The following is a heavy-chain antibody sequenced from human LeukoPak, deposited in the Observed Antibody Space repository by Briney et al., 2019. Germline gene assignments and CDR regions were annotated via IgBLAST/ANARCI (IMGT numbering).Heavy chain of an antibody. CDR1: SESFSGYF. Sequence: SETLSLTCAIYSESFSGYFWSWIRQPPGKGLEWIGEINYSGSTNYNPSLKSRVTISVDTSKNQFSLKLSSVTAADTAVYYCARVTVESVTMIVVPKRTANGGAFDIWGQGTMVTVSS. CDR2: INYSGST. CDR3: ARVTVESVTMIVVPKRTANGGAFDI. J-gene: IGHJ3*02. D-gene: IGHD3-22*01. V-gene: IGHV4-34*01.